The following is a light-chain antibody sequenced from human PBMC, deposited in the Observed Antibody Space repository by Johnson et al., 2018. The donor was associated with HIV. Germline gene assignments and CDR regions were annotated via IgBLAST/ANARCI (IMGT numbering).Light chain of an antibody. CDR3: GTWDSSLSAGV. V-gene: IGLV1-51*01. Sequence: QSVLTQPPSVSAAPGQKVTISCSGSISNIGNKYVSWYQQLPGTAPKLLIYDNDKRPSGIPDRFSASQSGTSATLGITGLQTGDEADYYCGTWDSSLSAGVFGAGTKVTVL. CDR2: DND. J-gene: IGLJ1*01. CDR1: ISNIGNKY.